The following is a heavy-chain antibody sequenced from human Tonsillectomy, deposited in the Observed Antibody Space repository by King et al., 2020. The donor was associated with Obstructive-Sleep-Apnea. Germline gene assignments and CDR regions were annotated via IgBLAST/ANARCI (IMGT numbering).Heavy chain of an antibody. CDR1: GYSFISYW. D-gene: IGHD4-17*01. J-gene: IGHJ4*02. Sequence: VQLVESGAEVKKPGESLKISCQASGYSFISYWIAWVRQMPGKGLEWMGSIYPGDSDTRYSPSFQGQVTISADKSISTAYLQWSSLKASDTAMYYCARGSTVTTNDYWGQGTLVTVSS. CDR3: ARGSTVTTNDY. CDR2: IYPGDSDT. V-gene: IGHV5-51*01.